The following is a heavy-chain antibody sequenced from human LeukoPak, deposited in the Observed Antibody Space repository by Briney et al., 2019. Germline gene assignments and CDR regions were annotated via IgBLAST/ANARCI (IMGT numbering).Heavy chain of an antibody. CDR2: FDPEDGET. D-gene: IGHD3-10*01. Sequence: ASVKVSCKVSVYTLTELSMHWVRQSPGKGLEWMGGFDPEDGETIYAQKFQGRVTMTEDTSTDTAYMELSSLRSEDTAVYYCATVGSGSYPYWGQGTLVTVSS. CDR1: VYTLTELS. V-gene: IGHV1-24*01. CDR3: ATVGSGSYPY. J-gene: IGHJ4*02.